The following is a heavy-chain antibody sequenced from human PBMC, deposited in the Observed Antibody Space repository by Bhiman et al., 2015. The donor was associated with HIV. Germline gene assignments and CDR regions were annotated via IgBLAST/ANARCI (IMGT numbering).Heavy chain of an antibody. J-gene: IGHJ6*03. Sequence: EVQVVESGGGLAQPGGSLRLSCAASGFTFSNYWMSWVRQAPGKGLEWVANIKQDGSEKDYVDSVKGRFTISRDNAKNSLYLQMNSLRAEDTAVYYCARLPGVQITMIQGVDYYYYYMDVWGKGTTVTVSS. V-gene: IGHV3-7*05. CDR3: ARLPGVQITMIQGVDYYYYYMDV. CDR2: IKQDGSEK. CDR1: GFTFSNYW. D-gene: IGHD3-10*01.